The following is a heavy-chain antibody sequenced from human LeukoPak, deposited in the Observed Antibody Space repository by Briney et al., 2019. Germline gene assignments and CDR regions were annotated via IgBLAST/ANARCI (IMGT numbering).Heavy chain of an antibody. V-gene: IGHV3-7*01. J-gene: IGHJ6*03. D-gene: IGHD2-2*01. CDR2: IKQDGSEK. CDR3: ARGGGTSPYYYYMDV. CDR1: GFTFSSYW. Sequence: GGSLRLSCAASGFTFSSYWMSWVRQAPGKGLEWVANIKQDGSEKYYADSVKGRFTISRDNAKNSLYLQMNSLRAEDTAVYYCARGGGTSPYYYYMDVWGKGTTVTVSS.